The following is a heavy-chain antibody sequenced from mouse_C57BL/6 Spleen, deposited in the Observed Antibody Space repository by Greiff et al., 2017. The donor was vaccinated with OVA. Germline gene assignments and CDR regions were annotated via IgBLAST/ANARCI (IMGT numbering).Heavy chain of an antibody. J-gene: IGHJ4*01. D-gene: IGHD2-1*01. CDR1: GFTFSDYY. Sequence: EVNVVESEGGLVQPGSSMKLSCTASGFTFSDYYMAWVRQVPEKGLEWVANINYDGSSTYYLDSLKSRFIISRDNAKNILYLQMSSLKSEDTATYYCARVGNYDYYAMAYWGQGTSVTVSS. CDR2: INYDGSST. V-gene: IGHV5-16*01. CDR3: ARVGNYDYYAMAY.